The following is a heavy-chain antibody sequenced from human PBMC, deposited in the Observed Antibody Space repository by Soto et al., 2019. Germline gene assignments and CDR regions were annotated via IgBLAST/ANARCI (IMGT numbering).Heavy chain of an antibody. CDR1: GFTFSSYG. D-gene: IGHD3-3*01. J-gene: IGHJ6*02. Sequence: PGGSLRLSCAASGFTFSSYGMHWVRQAPGKGLEWVAVIWYDGSNKYYADSVKGRFTISRDNSKNTLYLQMNSLRAEDTAVYYCARAPGEWLLSHYYYYGMDVWGQGTTVTV. CDR3: ARAPGEWLLSHYYYYGMDV. CDR2: IWYDGSNK. V-gene: IGHV3-33*01.